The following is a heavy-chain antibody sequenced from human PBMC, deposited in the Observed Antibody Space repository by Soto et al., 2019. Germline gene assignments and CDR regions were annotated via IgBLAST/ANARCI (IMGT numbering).Heavy chain of an antibody. D-gene: IGHD3-9*01. V-gene: IGHV1-18*01. CDR2: ISAYNGNT. CDR3: AVANYDILTGYYRV. J-gene: IGHJ3*01. CDR1: GYTFTSYG. Sequence: QVQLVQSGAEVKKPGASVKVSCKASGYTFTSYGISWVRQAPGQGLEWMGWISAYNGNTNYAQKLQGRVTMTTDTSTSTAYMGLRSLRSDDTAVYYCAVANYDILTGYYRVWGQGTMVTVSS.